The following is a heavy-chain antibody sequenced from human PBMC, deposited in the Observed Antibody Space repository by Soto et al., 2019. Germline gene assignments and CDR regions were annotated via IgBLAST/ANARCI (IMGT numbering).Heavy chain of an antibody. CDR1: GFTFSSYA. CDR3: ARETESDCTNGVCPNDAFDI. J-gene: IGHJ3*02. CDR2: ISYDGSNK. V-gene: IGHV3-30-3*01. D-gene: IGHD2-8*01. Sequence: GGSLRLSCAASGFTFSSYAMHWVRQAPGKGLEWVAVISYDGSNKYYADSVKGRFTISRDNSKNTLYLQMNSLRAEDTAVYYCARETESDCTNGVCPNDAFDIRGQGTLVTVSS.